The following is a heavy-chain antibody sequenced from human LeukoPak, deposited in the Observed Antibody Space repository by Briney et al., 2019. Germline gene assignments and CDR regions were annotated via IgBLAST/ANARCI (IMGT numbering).Heavy chain of an antibody. Sequence: GGSLRLSCAASGFTFSNAWMSWVRQAPGKGLEWVGRIKSKTDAGTTDYAAPVKGRFTISRDDSKNTLYLQMNSLKTEDTAAYYCTTDYGGTYYYYYYYMDVWGKGTTVTVSS. CDR1: GFTFSNAW. CDR2: IKSKTDAGTT. CDR3: TTDYGGTYYYYYYYMDV. V-gene: IGHV3-15*01. J-gene: IGHJ6*03. D-gene: IGHD4-23*01.